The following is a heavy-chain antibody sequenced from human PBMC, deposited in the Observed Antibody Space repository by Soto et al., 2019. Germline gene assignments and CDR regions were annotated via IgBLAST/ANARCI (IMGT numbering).Heavy chain of an antibody. Sequence: QVQLQQWGAGPLRPLETLSLTCGVSGGSFSGYYWAWIRQSPGKGLEWIGEINDRGSINYNPSLKSRVSISVDTSKNHYSLHLRSVTAADTAVYYCARESHDILTGQPWVWYFDLWGRGTLVTVSS. V-gene: IGHV4-34*01. CDR3: ARESHDILTGQPWVWYFDL. D-gene: IGHD3-9*01. J-gene: IGHJ2*01. CDR1: GGSFSGYY. CDR2: INDRGSI.